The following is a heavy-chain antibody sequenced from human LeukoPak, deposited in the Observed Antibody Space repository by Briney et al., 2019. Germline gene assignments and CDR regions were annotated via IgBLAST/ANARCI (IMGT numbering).Heavy chain of an antibody. V-gene: IGHV5-51*01. Sequence: GESLEVSCKGSGYSFTSYWIGWVRQMPGKGLEWMGIIYPGDSDTRYSPSFQGQVTISADKSISTAYLQWSSLKASDTAMYYCARARYCSGGSCYAFDYWGQGTLVTVSS. CDR2: IYPGDSDT. D-gene: IGHD2-15*01. CDR1: GYSFTSYW. J-gene: IGHJ4*02. CDR3: ARARYCSGGSCYAFDY.